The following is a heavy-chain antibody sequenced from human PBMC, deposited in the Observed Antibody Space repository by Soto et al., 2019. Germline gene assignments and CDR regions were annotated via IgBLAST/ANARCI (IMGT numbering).Heavy chain of an antibody. D-gene: IGHD4-17*01. V-gene: IGHV4-30-4*01. J-gene: IGHJ3*02. CDR3: AAYQGDYGGNPDAFDI. Sequence: TLSLTCTVSGGSISSGDYYWSWIRQPPGKGLEWIGYIYYSGSTYYNPSLKSRVTISVDTSKNQFSLKLSSVTAADTAVYYCAAYQGDYGGNPDAFDIWGQGTMVTVSS. CDR1: GGSISSGDYY. CDR2: IYYSGST.